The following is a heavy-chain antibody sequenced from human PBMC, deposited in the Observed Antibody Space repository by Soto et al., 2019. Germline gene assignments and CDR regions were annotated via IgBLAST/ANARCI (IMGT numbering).Heavy chain of an antibody. Sequence: QVQLAQSGAEVKKPGASVKVSCKASGYTFTSYGISWLRQAPGQGLEWMGWISAYNGNTNYAQKLQGRVTMTTDTSTSTAYMELRRLISDDTAVYYGARDWAAAGPFDYWGQGTLVTVSS. V-gene: IGHV1-18*01. CDR3: ARDWAAAGPFDY. CDR2: ISAYNGNT. D-gene: IGHD6-13*01. CDR1: GYTFTSYG. J-gene: IGHJ4*02.